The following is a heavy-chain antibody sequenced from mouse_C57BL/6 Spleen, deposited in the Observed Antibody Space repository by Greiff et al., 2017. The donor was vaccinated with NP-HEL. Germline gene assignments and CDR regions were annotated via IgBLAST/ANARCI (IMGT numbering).Heavy chain of an antibody. J-gene: IGHJ3*01. CDR2: ISSGSSTI. D-gene: IGHD2-4*01. CDR1: GFTFSDYG. Sequence: VQLKESGGGLVKPGGSLKLSCAASGFTFSDYGMHWVRQAPEKGLEWVAYISSGSSTIYYADTVKGRFTIPRDNAKNTLFLQMTSLGSEDTAMYYCARGLRGFAYWGQGTLVTVSA. CDR3: ARGLRGFAY. V-gene: IGHV5-17*01.